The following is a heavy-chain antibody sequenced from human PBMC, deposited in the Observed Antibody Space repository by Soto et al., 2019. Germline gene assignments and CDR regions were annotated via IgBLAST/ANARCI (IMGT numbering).Heavy chain of an antibody. CDR2: IHYSGST. D-gene: IGHD3-10*01. CDR3: ARQNYYGSALQYFQH. Sequence: QLQLQESGPGLVKPSETLSLTYTVSGGSISSTAYFWAWIRQPPGKEQEWIGSIHYSGSTYYNPSLKSRVPISVDTSKNQFSLKRSSVTAADTDVYYCARQNYYGSALQYFQHWGQGSLVTVSS. CDR1: GGSISSTAYF. V-gene: IGHV4-39*01. J-gene: IGHJ1*01.